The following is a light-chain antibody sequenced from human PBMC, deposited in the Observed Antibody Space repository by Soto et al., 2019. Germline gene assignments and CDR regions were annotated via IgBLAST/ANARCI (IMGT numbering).Light chain of an antibody. Sequence: EIVLTQSPGTLSLSPGERATLSCRASQSVSNTYLAWYQQKPGQAPRLLIYGASSRATGIPDRFSGSGSGTDFTLTISRLEPEDFAVYDCQPYGSSVTFGGGTKVEIK. J-gene: IGKJ4*01. V-gene: IGKV3-20*01. CDR2: GAS. CDR3: QPYGSSVT. CDR1: QSVSNTY.